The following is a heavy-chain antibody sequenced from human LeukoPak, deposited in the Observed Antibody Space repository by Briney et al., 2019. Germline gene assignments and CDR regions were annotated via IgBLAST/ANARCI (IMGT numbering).Heavy chain of an antibody. J-gene: IGHJ4*02. CDR1: GGSISSSSYY. CDR2: IYYSGST. Sequence: SETLSLTCTVSGGSISSSSYYWGWIRQPPGKGLEWIVSIYYSGSTYYNPSLKSRVTISVDTSKNQFSLKLSSVTAADTAVYYCARHRGKAYYYDSSGYYNDYWGQGTLVTVSS. D-gene: IGHD3-22*01. CDR3: ARHRGKAYYYDSSGYYNDY. V-gene: IGHV4-39*01.